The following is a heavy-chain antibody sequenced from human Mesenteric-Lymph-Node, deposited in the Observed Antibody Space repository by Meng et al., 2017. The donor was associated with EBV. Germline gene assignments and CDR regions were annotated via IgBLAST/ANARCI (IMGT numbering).Heavy chain of an antibody. CDR1: GFTFSRYW. Sequence: EVQLVESGGALVQPWGSVRLSCAASGFTFSRYWMHWVRQAPGKGLEWVSRTNENGAITTYADSVKGRFTISRDNAKNTLYLQMNSLRAEDTALYFCSRDLAGSDDFWGQGTLVTVSS. J-gene: IGHJ4*02. D-gene: IGHD1-14*01. V-gene: IGHV3-74*03. CDR3: SRDLAGSDDF. CDR2: TNENGAIT.